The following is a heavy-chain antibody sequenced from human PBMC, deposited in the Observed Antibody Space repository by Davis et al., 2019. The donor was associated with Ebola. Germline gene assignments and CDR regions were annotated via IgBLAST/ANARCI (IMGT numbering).Heavy chain of an antibody. CDR2: IKEDGSEK. Sequence: GESLKISCAASGFTFRSYWMSWVRQAPGKGLEWVAKIKEDGSEKLEVDSVKDRFTISRDNAKDSLYLQMNSLRAEDTAVYYCARGSRNMDVWGQGTTVIVSS. V-gene: IGHV3-7*03. CDR1: GFTFRSYW. CDR3: ARGSRNMDV. J-gene: IGHJ6*02.